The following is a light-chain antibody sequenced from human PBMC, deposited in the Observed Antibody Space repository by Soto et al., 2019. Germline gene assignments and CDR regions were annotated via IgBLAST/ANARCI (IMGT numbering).Light chain of an antibody. CDR1: QRISTF. V-gene: IGKV1-39*01. J-gene: IGKJ4*01. Sequence: DIQMTQSPSSLSAFVGDSVTITCHASQRISTFLNWHHQKPGKAPKLLIYSASYLQSGVLSNFSGSGSGTDFTLSIVTLQPEDFGTYFCQQSYRLPLTFGGGTKVEI. CDR2: SAS. CDR3: QQSYRLPLT.